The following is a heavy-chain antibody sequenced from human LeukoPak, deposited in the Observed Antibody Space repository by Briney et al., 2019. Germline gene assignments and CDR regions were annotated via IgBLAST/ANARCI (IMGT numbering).Heavy chain of an antibody. V-gene: IGHV4-4*02. CDR3: ATGGANTGDYSPFDY. CDR1: GGSISSSNW. Sequence: SETLSLTCAVSGGSISSSNWWSWVRPPPGKGLEWIGEIYHSGSTNYNPSLKSRVTISVDKSKNQFSLKLSSVTAADTAVYYCATGGANTGDYSPFDYWGQGTLVTVSS. J-gene: IGHJ4*02. D-gene: IGHD7-27*01. CDR2: IYHSGST.